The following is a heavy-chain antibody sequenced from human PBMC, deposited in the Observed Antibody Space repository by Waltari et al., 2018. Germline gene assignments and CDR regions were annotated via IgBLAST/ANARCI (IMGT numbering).Heavy chain of an antibody. CDR2: ISSSSSYI. D-gene: IGHD6-13*01. J-gene: IGHJ4*02. CDR3: ARSSSSSNDY. Sequence: EVQLVESGGGLVKPGGSLRLSCAASGFTFSSYSMNWVRQAPGKGLEWVSSISSSSSYIYYADSVKGRFTISRNNAKNSLYLQMNSLRAEDTAVYYCARSSSSSNDYWGQGTLVTVSS. V-gene: IGHV3-21*01. CDR1: GFTFSSYS.